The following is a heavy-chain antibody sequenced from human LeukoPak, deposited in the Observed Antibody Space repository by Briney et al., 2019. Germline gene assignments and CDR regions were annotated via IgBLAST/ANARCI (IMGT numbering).Heavy chain of an antibody. CDR2: ISSSSSTI. CDR3: ARDGVVRGVISYYYYYYMDV. V-gene: IGHV3-48*01. Sequence: GGSLRLSCATSGFIFSNFAMSWVRQAPGKGLEWVSYISSSSSTIYYADSVKGRFTISRDNAKNSLYLQMNSLRAEDTAVYYCARDGVVRGVISYYYYYYMDVWGKGTTVTVSS. D-gene: IGHD3-10*01. J-gene: IGHJ6*03. CDR1: GFIFSNFA.